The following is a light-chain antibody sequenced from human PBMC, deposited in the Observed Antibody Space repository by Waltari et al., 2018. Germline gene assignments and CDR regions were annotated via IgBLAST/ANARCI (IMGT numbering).Light chain of an antibody. V-gene: IGKV3-15*01. Sequence: IVMTQSPATLSVSPGEVATLPCKASQSLSSNIAWYQQKPGQLPRLLIYGASTRATGIAARFSGSGSATEITLTLSSQQAANYAVYYCQESGRTFGQGTKVEIK. CDR3: QESGRT. J-gene: IGKJ1*01. CDR2: GAS. CDR1: QSLSSN.